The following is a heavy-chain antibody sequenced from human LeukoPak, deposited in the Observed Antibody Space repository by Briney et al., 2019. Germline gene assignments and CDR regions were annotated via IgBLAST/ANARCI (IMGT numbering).Heavy chain of an antibody. J-gene: IGHJ4*02. D-gene: IGHD3-22*01. Sequence: ASVKVSCRASGYTFTSYYMHWVRQAPGQGLEWMGIINPSGGSTTYAQKFQGRVTMTRDTSTSTVYMELSSLRSEDTAVYYCARAYYHDSSDYYFPLDYWGQGTLVTVSS. CDR3: ARAYYHDSSDYYFPLDY. CDR2: INPSGGST. CDR1: GYTFTSYY. V-gene: IGHV1-46*01.